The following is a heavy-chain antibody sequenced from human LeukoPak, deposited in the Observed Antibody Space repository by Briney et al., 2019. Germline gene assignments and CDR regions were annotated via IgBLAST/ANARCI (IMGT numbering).Heavy chain of an antibody. D-gene: IGHD4-17*01. Sequence: PSETLSLTCAVYGGSFSGYYWSWIRQPPGKGLEWIGYIYYSGSTNYNPSLKSRVTISVDTSKNQFSLKLSSVTAADTAVYYCARDIGDPNQNFDYWGQGTLVTVSS. CDR2: IYYSGST. J-gene: IGHJ4*02. CDR3: ARDIGDPNQNFDY. CDR1: GGSFSGYY. V-gene: IGHV4-59*01.